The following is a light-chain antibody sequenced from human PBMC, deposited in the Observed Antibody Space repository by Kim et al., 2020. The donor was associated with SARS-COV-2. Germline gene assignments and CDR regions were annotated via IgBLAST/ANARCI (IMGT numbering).Light chain of an antibody. Sequence: ASVGDRVTITGRASQSIRSDLGWYQPKPGTAPKLLIYAASSLRSEVPSRFSVSGSGTDFTLTINRLQPEDFATYYCLQDYSYPFTFGQGTRLEIK. J-gene: IGKJ5*01. CDR1: QSIRSD. V-gene: IGKV1-6*01. CDR3: LQDYSYPFT. CDR2: AAS.